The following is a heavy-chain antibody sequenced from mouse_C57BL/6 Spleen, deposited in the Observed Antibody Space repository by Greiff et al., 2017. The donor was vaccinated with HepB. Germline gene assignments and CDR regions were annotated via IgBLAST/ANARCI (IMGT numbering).Heavy chain of an antibody. CDR1: GFNIKDYY. J-gene: IGHJ4*01. CDR3: TTCSAWDSNLYAMDY. Sequence: EVKLMESGAELVRPGASVKLSCTASGFNIKDYYMHWVKQRPEQGLEWIGRIDPEDGDTEYAPKFQGKATMTADTSSNTAYLQLSSLTSEDTAVYYCTTCSAWDSNLYAMDYWGQGTSVTVSS. D-gene: IGHD2-5*01. CDR2: IDPEDGDT. V-gene: IGHV14-1*01.